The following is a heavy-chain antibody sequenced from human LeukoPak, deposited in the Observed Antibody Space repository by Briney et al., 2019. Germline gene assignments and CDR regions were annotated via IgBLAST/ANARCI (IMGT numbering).Heavy chain of an antibody. CDR3: AKGGMVRGVLNWFDP. CDR1: GFTFSSYA. CDR2: ISGSGGST. J-gene: IGHJ5*02. D-gene: IGHD3-10*01. Sequence: GGSLRLSFAASGFTFSSYAMSWVRQAPGKGLEWVSAISGSGGSTYYADSVKGRFTISRDNSKNTLYLQMNSLRAEDTAVYYCAKGGMVRGVLNWFDPWGQGTLVTVSS. V-gene: IGHV3-23*01.